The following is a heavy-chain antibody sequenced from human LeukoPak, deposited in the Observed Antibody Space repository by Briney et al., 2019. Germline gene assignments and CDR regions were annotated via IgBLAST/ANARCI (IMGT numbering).Heavy chain of an antibody. D-gene: IGHD5-18*01. Sequence: GASVKVSCKASGYTFTSYGISWVRQAPGQGLEWMGWISAYNGNTNYAQKLQGRVTMTTDTSTSTAYMELRSLRSDDTAVYYCARDRRDTAMVEDRSFDYWGQGTLVTVSS. CDR1: GYTFTSYG. V-gene: IGHV1-18*01. J-gene: IGHJ4*02. CDR3: ARDRRDTAMVEDRSFDY. CDR2: ISAYNGNT.